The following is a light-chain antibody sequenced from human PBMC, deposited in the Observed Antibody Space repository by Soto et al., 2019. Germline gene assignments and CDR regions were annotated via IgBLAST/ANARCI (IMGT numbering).Light chain of an antibody. Sequence: DIQMTQSPSTLSASVVDRVTITCRASESIRTWLAWYQHKPGKAPKFLIYDASTLESGVPSRFSGSGSGTEFNLTISNLQPEDFVTYYCQQYNSYATFGQGTKVDIK. V-gene: IGKV1-5*01. CDR1: ESIRTW. J-gene: IGKJ1*01. CDR3: QQYNSYAT. CDR2: DAS.